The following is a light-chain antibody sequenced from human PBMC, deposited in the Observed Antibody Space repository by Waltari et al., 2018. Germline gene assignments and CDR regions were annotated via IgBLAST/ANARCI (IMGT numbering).Light chain of an antibody. Sequence: QSVLTPPPSASGTSGPTVTISCSGSSSNIGRSPPNRYQPFPGTAPKLLINNNNQRPSGVPDRFFGSRSGTSASLAISGLQSEDEADYYCAAWDDSLNAYVFATGTRVTVL. CDR2: NNN. CDR3: AAWDDSLNAYV. V-gene: IGLV1-44*01. CDR1: SSNIGRSP. J-gene: IGLJ1*01.